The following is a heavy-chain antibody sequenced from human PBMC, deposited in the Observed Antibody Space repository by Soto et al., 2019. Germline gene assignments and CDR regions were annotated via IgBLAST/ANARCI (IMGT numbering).Heavy chain of an antibody. V-gene: IGHV4-34*01. D-gene: IGHD5-12*01. CDR3: ARGSESGYDFFS. Sequence: SESLSLTCAVSGGSFSGYYWTWIRQPPGKGLEWIGEINHSGSTNCNPSLKSRVTISIDTSRKQFSLKLSSVTAADTAVYYCARGSESGYDFFSGGIGTRVTVS. CDR1: GGSFSGYY. CDR2: INHSGST. J-gene: IGHJ4*01.